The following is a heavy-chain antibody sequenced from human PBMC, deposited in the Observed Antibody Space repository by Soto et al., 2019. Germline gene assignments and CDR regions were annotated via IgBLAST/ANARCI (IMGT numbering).Heavy chain of an antibody. CDR3: ARGDVVVPAVNDAFDI. V-gene: IGHV5-51*01. CDR2: IYPGDSDT. Sequence: PGVSLKISCRGSGYSFTSYWIGWVRRMPGKGLEWMGIIYPGDSDTRYSPSFQGQVTISADKPISTAYLQWSSLKASDTAMYYCARGDVVVPAVNDAFDIWGQGTMVTVSS. D-gene: IGHD2-2*01. CDR1: GYSFTSYW. J-gene: IGHJ3*02.